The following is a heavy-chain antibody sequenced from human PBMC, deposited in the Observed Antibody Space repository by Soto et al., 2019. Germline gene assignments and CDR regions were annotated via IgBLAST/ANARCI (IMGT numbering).Heavy chain of an antibody. CDR2: IYYSGST. J-gene: IGHJ4*02. D-gene: IGHD3-22*01. V-gene: IGHV4-30-4*01. CDR1: GGSISSSDFY. Sequence: SETLSLTCTVSGGSISSSDFYWSWIRQPPGKGLEWIGYIYYSGSTYYNPSLKRRVTISVDTSNNQFSLKLSSVTAADTAVYYCARGLSVYYDRSGYYFDYWGQGTLVTVSS. CDR3: ARGLSVYYDRSGYYFDY.